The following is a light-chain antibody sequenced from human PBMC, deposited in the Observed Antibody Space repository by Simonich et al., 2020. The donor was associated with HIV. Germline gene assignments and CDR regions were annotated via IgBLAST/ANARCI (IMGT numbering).Light chain of an antibody. V-gene: IGKV1-39*01. CDR3: QQSYSTPPT. CDR2: AAS. Sequence: DIQMTQSPSTLSASVGDRVTNTCRASQSINTWLAWDQQKQGKAPKLLIYAASSLQSGVPSRFSGSGSGTDFTLSISSLQPEDFATYYCQQSYSTPPTFGGGTKVEIK. J-gene: IGKJ4*01. CDR1: QSINTW.